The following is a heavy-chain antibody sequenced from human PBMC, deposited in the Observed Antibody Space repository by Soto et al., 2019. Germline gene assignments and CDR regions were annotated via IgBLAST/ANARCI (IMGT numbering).Heavy chain of an antibody. CDR3: ARWPQMEPRFDY. CDR2: IYYSGST. D-gene: IGHD1-1*01. Sequence: VQLQDSGPGLVKPSQTLSLTCTVSGGSISSGGYYWSWIRQHPGKGLEWIGYIYYSGSTYYNPSLKSRVTITVDTSKNQFSLKLSSVTAADTAVYYCARWPQMEPRFDYWGQGTLGTGSS. CDR1: GGSISSGGYY. J-gene: IGHJ4*02. V-gene: IGHV4-31*03.